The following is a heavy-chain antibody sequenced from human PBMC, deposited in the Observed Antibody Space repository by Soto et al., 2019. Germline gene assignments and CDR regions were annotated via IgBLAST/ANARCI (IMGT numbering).Heavy chain of an antibody. D-gene: IGHD2-15*01. J-gene: IGHJ4*02. Sequence: SVKVSCKASGGTFSSYAISWVRQAPGQGLEWMGGIIPIFGTANYAQKFQGRVTITADESTSTAYMELSSLRSEDTAVYYCARDGYCSGGSCYSLDYWGQGTLVTSPQ. CDR1: GGTFSSYA. CDR2: IIPIFGTA. V-gene: IGHV1-69*13. CDR3: ARDGYCSGGSCYSLDY.